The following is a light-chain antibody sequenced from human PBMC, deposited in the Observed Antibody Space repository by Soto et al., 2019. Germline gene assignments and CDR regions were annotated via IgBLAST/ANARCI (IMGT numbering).Light chain of an antibody. CDR3: QQYARSSWT. V-gene: IGKV3-20*01. CDR1: QRVSNSY. Sequence: EIVLAQSPDTLSLSPGERVTLSCRASQRVSNSYLVWYQQKPGQVPKLLIYDSSTRATGIPDRFSASGSGTDFTLSISRLEPDDSAVYYCQQYARSSWTFGQGTKVDIK. CDR2: DSS. J-gene: IGKJ1*01.